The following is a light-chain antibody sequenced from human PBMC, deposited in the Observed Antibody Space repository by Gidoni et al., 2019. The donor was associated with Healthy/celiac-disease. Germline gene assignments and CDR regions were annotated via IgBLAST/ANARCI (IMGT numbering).Light chain of an antibody. CDR1: SRDVGGYNY. J-gene: IGLJ2*01. V-gene: IGLV2-14*01. CDR2: EVS. CDR3: SSYTSSSTLVV. Sequence: QSALTQPASVSGSPGQSLTISCTGTSRDVGGYNYVSWYQQPPGKAPKLMIYEVSNRPSGVSNRFSGSKSGNTASLTISGLQAEDEADYYCSSYTSSSTLVVFGGGTKLTVL.